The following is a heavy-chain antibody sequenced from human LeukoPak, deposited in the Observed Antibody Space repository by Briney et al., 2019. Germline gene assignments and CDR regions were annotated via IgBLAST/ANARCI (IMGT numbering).Heavy chain of an antibody. CDR2: MNPNSGNT. Sequence: GASVKVSCKASGYTFTSYDINWVRQATGQGLEWMGWMNPNSGNTGYAQKFQGRVTMTRNTSISTAYMELSSLRSEDTAVYYCARVLRYYVGGDSYYGMDVWGQGTTVTVSS. D-gene: IGHD3-9*01. CDR1: GYTFTSYD. J-gene: IGHJ6*02. CDR3: ARVLRYYVGGDSYYGMDV. V-gene: IGHV1-8*01.